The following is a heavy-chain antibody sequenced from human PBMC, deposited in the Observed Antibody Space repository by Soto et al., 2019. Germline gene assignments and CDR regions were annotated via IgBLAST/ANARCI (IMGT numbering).Heavy chain of an antibody. D-gene: IGHD5-18*01. CDR1: GFTFSSHS. J-gene: IGHJ4*02. CDR3: ARDLTSYGPFDY. V-gene: IGHV3-48*01. CDR2: ISSSSSTI. Sequence: EVQLVESGGGLVQPGGSLRLSCAASGFTFSSHSMNWVRQAPGKGLEWVSYISSSSSTIYYADSVKGRFTISRDNAENSLYLPMNSLRAEDTAVYYCARDLTSYGPFDYWGQGTLVTVSS.